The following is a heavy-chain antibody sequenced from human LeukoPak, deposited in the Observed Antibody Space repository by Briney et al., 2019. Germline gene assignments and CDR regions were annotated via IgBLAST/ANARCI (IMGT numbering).Heavy chain of an antibody. CDR1: GGSISSSSYY. Sequence: SETLSLTCTVSGGSISSSSYYWGWIRQPPGKGLEWIGSIYFSGTTYYNPSLQSRVTISVDTSKNQFSLKLSSVTAADTAVYYCARDSIHSSGGYYYGMDVWGQGTTVTVSS. CDR3: ARDSIHSSGGYYYGMDV. D-gene: IGHD6-19*01. CDR2: IYFSGTT. J-gene: IGHJ6*02. V-gene: IGHV4-39*07.